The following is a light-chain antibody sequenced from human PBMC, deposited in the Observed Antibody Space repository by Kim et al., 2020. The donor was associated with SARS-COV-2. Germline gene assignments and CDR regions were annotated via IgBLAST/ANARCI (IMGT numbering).Light chain of an antibody. CDR2: QDS. CDR1: KLGDKY. CDR3: QAWESRTAFVV. V-gene: IGLV3-1*01. J-gene: IGLJ2*01. Sequence: SYELTQPPSVSVSPGQTASITCSGDKLGDKYACWYQQKPGQSPVLVIYQDSKRPSGIPERFSGSNSGNTATLTISGTQAMDEADYYCQAWESRTAFVVCG.